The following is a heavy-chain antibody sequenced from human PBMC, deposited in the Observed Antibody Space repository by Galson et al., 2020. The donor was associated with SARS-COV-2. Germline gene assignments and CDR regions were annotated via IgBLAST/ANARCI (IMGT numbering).Heavy chain of an antibody. CDR1: GGSISSSSYY. J-gene: IGHJ6*02. Sequence: SETLSLTCTVSGGSISSSSYYWGWIRQPPGKGLEWIGSIYYSGSTYYNPSLKSRVTISVDTSKNQFSLKLSSVTAADTAVYYCARQFDCYYYYYGMDVWGQGTTVTVSS. V-gene: IGHV4-39*01. CDR2: IYYSGST. CDR3: ARQFDCYYYYYGMDV. D-gene: IGHD3-9*01.